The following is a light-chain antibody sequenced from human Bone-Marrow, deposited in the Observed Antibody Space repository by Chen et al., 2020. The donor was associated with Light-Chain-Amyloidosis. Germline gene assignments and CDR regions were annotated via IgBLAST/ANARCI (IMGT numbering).Light chain of an antibody. V-gene: IGKV1-39*01. J-gene: IGKJ1*01. CDR2: GAS. CDR3: QQSYSFPWT. Sequence: DIQLTQSPSSLSASVGDIVTITCRASQSISNFLNWYQQKPGKAPNLLISGASSLQSGVPSRFSGRGSGTVFTLTISSLQPEDLASYYCQQSYSFPWTFGQGTKVEIK. CDR1: QSISNF.